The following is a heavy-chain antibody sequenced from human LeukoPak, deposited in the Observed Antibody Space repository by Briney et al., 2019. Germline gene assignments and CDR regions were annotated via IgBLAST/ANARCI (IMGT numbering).Heavy chain of an antibody. CDR2: IYSDNT. Sequence: GGSLRLSCTVSGFTVSSNSMSWVRQAPGKGLEWVSFIYSDNTHYSDSVKGRFTISRDNSKNTLYLQMNSLRAEDTAVYYCAVTYSSSWYRPYFDYWGQGTLVTVSS. V-gene: IGHV3-53*01. CDR3: AVTYSSSWYRPYFDY. CDR1: GFTVSSNS. D-gene: IGHD6-13*01. J-gene: IGHJ4*02.